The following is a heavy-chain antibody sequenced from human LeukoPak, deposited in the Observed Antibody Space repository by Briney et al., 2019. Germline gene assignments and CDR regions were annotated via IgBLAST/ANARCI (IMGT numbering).Heavy chain of an antibody. CDR3: ARAVAGSYYYYGMDV. CDR1: GYTFTSYG. D-gene: IGHD6-19*01. V-gene: IGHV1-18*01. Sequence: ASLKVSCKASGYTFTSYGMSWVRQAPGQGLEWMGWISTYNGNTNYAQKLQGRVTMTTDTSTSTAYMELRSLRSDDTAVYYCARAVAGSYYYYGMDVWGQGTTVTVSS. CDR2: ISTYNGNT. J-gene: IGHJ6*02.